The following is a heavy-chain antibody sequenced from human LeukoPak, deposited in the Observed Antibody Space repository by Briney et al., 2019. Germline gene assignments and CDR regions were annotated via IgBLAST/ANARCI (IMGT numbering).Heavy chain of an antibody. D-gene: IGHD1-26*01. V-gene: IGHV3-23*01. CDR3: AKGALGVVGATIGFGY. CDR1: GFTFSSYA. CDR2: ISGSGGST. Sequence: PGGSLRLSCAASGFTFSSYAMSWVRQAPGKGLEWVSAISGSGGSTYYADSVKGRFTISRDNSKNTLYLQMNSLRAEDTAVYYCAKGALGVVGATIGFGYWGQGTLVTVSS. J-gene: IGHJ4*02.